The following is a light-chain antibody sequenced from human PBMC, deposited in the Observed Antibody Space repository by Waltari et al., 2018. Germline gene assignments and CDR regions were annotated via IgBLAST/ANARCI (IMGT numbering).Light chain of an antibody. V-gene: IGKV1-5*03. CDR3: QKYNSYST. CDR2: KAS. J-gene: IGKJ2*01. Sequence: DIQMTQSPSTLSASVGARVTITCRASQSISSLLAWYQQKPGKAPKLLIYKASSLQTGVPTRVRGSGSGTEFTQTISSQQPDDYATYCCQKYNSYSTIGAGTKLEIQ. CDR1: QSISSL.